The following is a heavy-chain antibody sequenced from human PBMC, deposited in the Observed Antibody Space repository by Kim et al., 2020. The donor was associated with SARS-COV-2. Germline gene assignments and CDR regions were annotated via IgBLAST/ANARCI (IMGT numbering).Heavy chain of an antibody. J-gene: IGHJ3*02. D-gene: IGHD6-19*01. CDR3: ARVKQWLVRHDAFDI. CDR1: GFTFSSYW. Sequence: GGSLRLSCAASGFTFSSYWMSWVRQAPGKGLEWVANIKQDGSEKYYVDSVKGRFTISRDNAKNSLYLQMNSLRAEDTAVYYCARVKQWLVRHDAFDIWGQGTMVTVSS. CDR2: IKQDGSEK. V-gene: IGHV3-7*03.